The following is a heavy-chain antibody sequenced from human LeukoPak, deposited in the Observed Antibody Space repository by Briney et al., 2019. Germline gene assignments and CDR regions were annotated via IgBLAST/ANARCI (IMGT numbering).Heavy chain of an antibody. CDR2: IYYSGST. Sequence: SETLSLTCTVSGGSISNYYWNWIRQPPGKGLEWIGYIYYSGSTYYNPSLKSRVTISVDTSKNQFSLKLSSVTAADTAVYYCARPKPDGPQAWYMDVWGKGTTVTVSS. D-gene: IGHD5-24*01. CDR1: GGSISNYY. V-gene: IGHV4-59*06. J-gene: IGHJ6*03. CDR3: ARPKPDGPQAWYMDV.